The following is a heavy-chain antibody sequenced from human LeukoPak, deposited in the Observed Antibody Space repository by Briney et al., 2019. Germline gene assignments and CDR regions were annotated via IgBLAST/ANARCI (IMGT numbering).Heavy chain of an antibody. CDR2: ISGGGGST. J-gene: IGHJ5*02. D-gene: IGHD4-17*01. CDR1: GFTFSSYA. V-gene: IGHV3-23*01. CDR3: AKREYGDYNNWFDP. Sequence: PGGSLRLSCAASGFTFSSYAMSWVRQAPGKGLEWVSAISGGGGSTYYADSVRGRFTISRDNSKNTLYLQMNSLRAEDTAVYYCAKREYGDYNNWFDPWGQGTLVTVSS.